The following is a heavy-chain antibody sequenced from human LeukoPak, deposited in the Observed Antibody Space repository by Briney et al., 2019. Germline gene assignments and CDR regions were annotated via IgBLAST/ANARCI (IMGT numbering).Heavy chain of an antibody. Sequence: SETLSLTCTVSGGSISSYHWSWIRQPPGKELESIGYIYSSGSTHYNPSLKSRVTISVDTSKNQFSLKLSSVTAADTAVYYCARARNYYDSSGFYYEGDAFDIWGQGTMVTVSS. D-gene: IGHD3-22*01. J-gene: IGHJ3*02. CDR3: ARARNYYDSSGFYYEGDAFDI. V-gene: IGHV4-59*01. CDR1: GGSISSYH. CDR2: IYSSGST.